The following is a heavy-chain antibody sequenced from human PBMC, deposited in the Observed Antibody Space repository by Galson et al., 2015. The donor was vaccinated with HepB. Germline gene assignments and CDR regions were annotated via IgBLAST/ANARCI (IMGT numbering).Heavy chain of an antibody. CDR1: GYTFPSYG. Sequence: SVKVSCKASGYTFPSYGISWVRQAPGRGLEWMGWISAYNGNTNYAQNLQGRVTMTTDTSTSTAYMELRSLRSDDTAVYYCASDSGYDAYFDYWGQGTLVTVSS. V-gene: IGHV1-18*01. CDR3: ASDSGYDAYFDY. J-gene: IGHJ4*02. CDR2: ISAYNGNT. D-gene: IGHD5-12*01.